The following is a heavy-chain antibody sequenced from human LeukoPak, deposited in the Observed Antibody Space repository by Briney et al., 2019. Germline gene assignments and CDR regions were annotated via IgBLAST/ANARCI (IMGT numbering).Heavy chain of an antibody. Sequence: GGSLRLSCETAGFTLSSYVMHWVRRTPGKGLVWVSRISHDGTISYADSVKGRFTISRDNAKNTLTLQMNSLRVEDTAVYFCARDWVYKIDYWGRGTLVTVSS. V-gene: IGHV3-74*01. CDR2: ISHDGTI. CDR3: ARDWVYKIDY. CDR1: GFTLSSYV. D-gene: IGHD5-24*01. J-gene: IGHJ4*02.